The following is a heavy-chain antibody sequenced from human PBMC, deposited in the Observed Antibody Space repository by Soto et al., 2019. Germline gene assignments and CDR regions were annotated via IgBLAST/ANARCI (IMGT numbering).Heavy chain of an antibody. CDR2: ISYDGSNK. D-gene: IGHD3-22*01. V-gene: IGHV3-30-3*01. CDR1: GFTFSSYA. CDR3: ARVFSYDSSWNAFDI. Sequence: QVQLVESGGGVVQPGRSLRLSCAASGFTFSSYAMHWVRQAPGKGLEWVAVISYDGSNKYYADSVKGRFTISRDNSKKLLYMHMISLRAENTAVYYCARVFSYDSSWNAFDIWGQGTMVTVSS. J-gene: IGHJ3*02.